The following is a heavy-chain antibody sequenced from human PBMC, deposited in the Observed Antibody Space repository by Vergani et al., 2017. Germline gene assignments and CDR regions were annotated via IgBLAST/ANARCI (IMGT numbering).Heavy chain of an antibody. Sequence: QLQLQESGPGLVQPSATLSLTCSVSGAYIRSSNYYLGWIRQPPGKGLELIASIYYSGSTYYNPSRKSRVPISVDTSKNQFSLKLSSVPAADTAVYFCARHSTVEWLVKLGWIDPWGQGSLVTVSS. CDR3: ARHSTVEWLVKLGWIDP. CDR1: GAYIRSSNYY. J-gene: IGHJ5*02. V-gene: IGHV4-39*01. D-gene: IGHD6-19*01. CDR2: IYYSGST.